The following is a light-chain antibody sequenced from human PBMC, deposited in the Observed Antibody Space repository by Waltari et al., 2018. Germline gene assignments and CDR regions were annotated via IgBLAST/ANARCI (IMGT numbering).Light chain of an antibody. J-gene: IGLJ3*02. CDR2: RNN. V-gene: IGLV1-47*01. Sequence: QSVLTQPPSASGTPGQRVTISCSGSTSNIGRNYVYWYQQFPGTAPKLLVYRNNERPSGVPDRVSGSKSGASASVAISGLRSEDEADYYCATWDGSLTAWVFGGGTKVTVL. CDR3: ATWDGSLTAWV. CDR1: TSNIGRNY.